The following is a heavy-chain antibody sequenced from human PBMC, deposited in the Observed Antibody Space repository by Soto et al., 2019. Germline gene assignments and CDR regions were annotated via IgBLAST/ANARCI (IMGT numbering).Heavy chain of an antibody. CDR3: AKSRYSSTWWGTFDY. J-gene: IGHJ4*02. Sequence: GESLKISCAASGFTFSDYAMSWVRQAPGKGLEWVSAISSSGGSTYYADSVKGRFSISRDHSKNTLYLQMNSLRADDTAIYYCAKSRYSSTWWGTFDYWGQGTLVTVSS. D-gene: IGHD6-13*01. CDR2: ISSSGGST. CDR1: GFTFSDYA. V-gene: IGHV3-23*01.